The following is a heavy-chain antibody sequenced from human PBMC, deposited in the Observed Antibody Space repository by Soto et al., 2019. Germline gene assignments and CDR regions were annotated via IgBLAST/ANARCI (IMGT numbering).Heavy chain of an antibody. CDR1: GFIFSNYA. Sequence: GGSLRLSCAASGFIFSNYAMTWVRQGPGRGLEWVSTTSFSGGRTYYADSVKGRFTISRDNSNNTLFLQMSSLRAEDTAIYYCAKDSRAFCGGDCPKDYWGQGTLVTVSS. D-gene: IGHD2-21*02. V-gene: IGHV3-23*01. J-gene: IGHJ4*02. CDR2: TSFSGGRT. CDR3: AKDSRAFCGGDCPKDY.